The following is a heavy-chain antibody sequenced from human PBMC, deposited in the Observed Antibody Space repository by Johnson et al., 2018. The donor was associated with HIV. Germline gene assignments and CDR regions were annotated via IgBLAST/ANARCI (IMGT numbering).Heavy chain of an antibody. D-gene: IGHD6-19*01. CDR2: ISYDGSNK. Sequence: QMQLVESGGGVVQPGGSLRLSCAASGFTFSSYAMHWVRQAPGKGLEWVAVISYDGSNKYYADSVKGRFTISRYNSKNTLYMQMNSLRAEDTAVYYCARELGSGWGETPDAFDIWGQGTMVTVSS. CDR1: GFTFSSYA. CDR3: ARELGSGWGETPDAFDI. V-gene: IGHV3-30*04. J-gene: IGHJ3*02.